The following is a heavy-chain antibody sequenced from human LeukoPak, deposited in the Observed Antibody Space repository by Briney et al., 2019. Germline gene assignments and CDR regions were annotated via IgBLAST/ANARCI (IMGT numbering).Heavy chain of an antibody. D-gene: IGHD3-16*02. Sequence: PSQTLSLTCAVYGGSFSGYYWSWIRQPPGKGLEWIGEINHSGSTNYNPSLKSRVTISVDTSKNQFSLKLSSVTAADTAVYYCARDVYDYVWGSYRWSDYWGQGTLVTVSS. CDR3: ARDVYDYVWGSYRWSDY. V-gene: IGHV4-34*01. CDR2: INHSGST. J-gene: IGHJ4*02. CDR1: GGSFSGYY.